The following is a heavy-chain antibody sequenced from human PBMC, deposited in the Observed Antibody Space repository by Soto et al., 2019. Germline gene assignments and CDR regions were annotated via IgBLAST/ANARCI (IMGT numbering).Heavy chain of an antibody. Sequence: PSETLSLTCAVSGGSISSDGYSWSWIRQPPGKGLEWIGYIYHSGSTYYNPSLKSRVTISVDGSKNQFSLKLSSVTAADTAVYYCARTESGTFDPWGQGTLVTVSS. CDR3: ARTESGTFDP. V-gene: IGHV4-30-2*01. CDR1: GGSISSDGYS. CDR2: IYHSGST. J-gene: IGHJ5*02. D-gene: IGHD1-7*01.